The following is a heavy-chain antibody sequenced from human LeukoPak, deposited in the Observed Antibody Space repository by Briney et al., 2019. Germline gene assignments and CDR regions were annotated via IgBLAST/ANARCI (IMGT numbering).Heavy chain of an antibody. Sequence: GASVKVSCKASGYTFTSYYMHWVRQAPGQGLEWMGIINPSGGSTSYAQKFQGRVTMTRDTSTSTVYMELSSLRSEDTAVYCCARACQEYSYGLRGMADYWGQGTLVTVSS. V-gene: IGHV1-46*01. CDR2: INPSGGST. CDR3: ARACQEYSYGLRGMADY. J-gene: IGHJ4*02. CDR1: GYTFTSYY. D-gene: IGHD5-18*01.